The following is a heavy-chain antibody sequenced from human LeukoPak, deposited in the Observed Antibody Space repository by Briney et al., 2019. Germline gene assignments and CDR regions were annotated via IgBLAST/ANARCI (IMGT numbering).Heavy chain of an antibody. V-gene: IGHV3-23*01. CDR3: ASEPDYYDSTNPDY. CDR2: ISGSGGST. CDR1: GFTFSSYA. D-gene: IGHD3-22*01. J-gene: IGHJ4*02. Sequence: GGSMRLSCAASGFTFSSYAMSWVRQAPGKGLEWVSAISGSGGSTYYADSVKGRFTISRDNSKNTLYLQMNSLRAEDTAVYYCASEPDYYDSTNPDYWGQGTLVTVSS.